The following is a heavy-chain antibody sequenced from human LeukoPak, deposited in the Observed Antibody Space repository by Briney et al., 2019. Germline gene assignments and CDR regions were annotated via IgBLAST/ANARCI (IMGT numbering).Heavy chain of an antibody. Sequence: SETLSLTCAVYGGSFSGYYWSWIRQPPGKGLEWIGEINHSGSTNYNPSLKSRVTISVDTSKNQFSLKLSSVTAADTAVYYCARVGSSTSDYWGQGTLVTVSS. J-gene: IGHJ4*02. CDR1: GGSFSGYY. CDR3: ARVGSSTSDY. CDR2: INHSGST. D-gene: IGHD6-6*01. V-gene: IGHV4-34*01.